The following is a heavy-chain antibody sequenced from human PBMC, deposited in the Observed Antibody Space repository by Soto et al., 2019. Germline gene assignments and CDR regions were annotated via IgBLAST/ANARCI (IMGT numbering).Heavy chain of an antibody. Sequence: GWSLILCCAASGFTFSSYAMHWVRQAPGKGLEWVAVISYDGSNKYYADSVKGRFTISRDNSKNTLYLQMNSLRAEDTAVYYWAIWVHRSSYGMDVCFPETSLSLS. CDR2: ISYDGSNK. J-gene: IGHJ6*02. V-gene: IGHV3-30-3*01. CDR1: GFTFSSYA. D-gene: IGHD5-18*01. CDR3: AIWVHRSSYGMDV.